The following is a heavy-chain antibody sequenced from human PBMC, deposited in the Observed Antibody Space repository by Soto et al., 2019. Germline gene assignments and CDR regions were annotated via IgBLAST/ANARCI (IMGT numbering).Heavy chain of an antibody. CDR1: GGSISSYY. J-gene: IGHJ4*02. CDR2: IYYSGST. CDR3: ARNGDYGPRFFDY. D-gene: IGHD4-17*01. V-gene: IGHV4-59*08. Sequence: PSETLSLTCTVSGGSISSYYWSWIRQPPGKGLEWIGYIYYSGSTNYNPSLKSRVTMSVDTSKNQFSLKLSSVTAADTAVYYCARNGDYGPRFFDYWGQGTLVTVSS.